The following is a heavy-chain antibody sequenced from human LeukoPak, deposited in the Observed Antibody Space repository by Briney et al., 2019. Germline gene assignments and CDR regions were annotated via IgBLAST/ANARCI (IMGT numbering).Heavy chain of an antibody. J-gene: IGHJ1*01. V-gene: IGHV4-34*01. CDR1: GASFSVYY. CDR3: AYSSDYQQH. Sequence: SHTLSLTCAVYGASFSVYYGSWIRHPPRKGLEWIGEINHGGSTDYNPSLKSRVTISVDTSKNQFSLKLTSVTAADTAVYFCAYSSDYQQHLGQGTLVTVSS. D-gene: IGHD3-22*01. CDR2: INHGGST.